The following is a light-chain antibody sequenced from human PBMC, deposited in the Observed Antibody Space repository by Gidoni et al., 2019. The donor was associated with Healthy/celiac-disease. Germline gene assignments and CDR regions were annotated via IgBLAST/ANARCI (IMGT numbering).Light chain of an antibody. V-gene: IGKV1-8*01. J-gene: IGKJ2*01. Sequence: AIRKTQSTSSLSASTGDRVTSTCRASQGISSYLAWYQQNPGKAPKLLIYAASTVQSGRPARFSGSGAGTYFTLTISCLQSEYFATYYCQHYYSYRPTFGQGTKLEIK. CDR3: QHYYSYRPT. CDR1: QGISSY. CDR2: AAS.